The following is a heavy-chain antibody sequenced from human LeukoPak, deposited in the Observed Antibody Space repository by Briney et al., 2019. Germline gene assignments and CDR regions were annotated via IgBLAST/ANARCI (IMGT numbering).Heavy chain of an antibody. CDR1: GGSISSYY. J-gene: IGHJ6*02. Sequence: SETLSLTCTVSGGSISSYYWSWIRQPPGKGLEWIGYIYYSGSTNYNPSLKSRVTISVDTSKNQFSLKLSSVTAADTAVYYCARVTMVRGVIRHGMDVWGQGTTVTVSS. D-gene: IGHD3-10*01. V-gene: IGHV4-59*01. CDR3: ARVTMVRGVIRHGMDV. CDR2: IYYSGST.